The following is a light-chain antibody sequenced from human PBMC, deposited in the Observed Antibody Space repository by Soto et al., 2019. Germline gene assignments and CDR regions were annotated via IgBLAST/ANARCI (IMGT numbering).Light chain of an antibody. J-gene: IGKJ1*01. V-gene: IGKV1-5*01. CDR3: HQYNSYTWT. CDR2: DTS. Sequence: IQMTQSLSTPSASVGARLTISCQASQSVSDWLAWYQQKPGHPPKLLIYDTSRLESAVPSRFSAIGSGTEGTLTISGLKNDDGATYGGHQYNSYTWTFGQGTKVDIK. CDR1: QSVSDW.